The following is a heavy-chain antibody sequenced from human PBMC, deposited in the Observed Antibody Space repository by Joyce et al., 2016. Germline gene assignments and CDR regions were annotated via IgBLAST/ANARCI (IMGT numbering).Heavy chain of an antibody. CDR1: GVTFSRYP. D-gene: IGHD6-19*01. Sequence: QVQLVESGGGVVQPGRSLRLSCAASGVTFSRYPMHWVRQAPGKGLEWVALISYYGSDKYYADSVKGRFTTSRDNTKNTLYLQMNSLKTEDTAMYYCAIPSASSVAGNYWGQGTLVTVSS. CDR3: AIPSASSVAGNY. CDR2: ISYYGSDK. V-gene: IGHV3-30-3*01. J-gene: IGHJ4*02.